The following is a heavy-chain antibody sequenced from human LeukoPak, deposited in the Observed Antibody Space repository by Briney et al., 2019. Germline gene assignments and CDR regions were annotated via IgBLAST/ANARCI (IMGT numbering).Heavy chain of an antibody. CDR1: GFTFSSYA. V-gene: IGHV3-64*01. D-gene: IGHD5-12*01. CDR2: ISSNGGST. Sequence: GGSLRLSCAASGFTFSSYAMHWVRQVPGKGLEYVSAISSNGGSTYYANSVKGRFTISRDNSKNTLYLQMGSLRAEDMAVYYCARGGERGYSGYDNRPTPFDYWGQGTLVTVSS. J-gene: IGHJ4*02. CDR3: ARGGERGYSGYDNRPTPFDY.